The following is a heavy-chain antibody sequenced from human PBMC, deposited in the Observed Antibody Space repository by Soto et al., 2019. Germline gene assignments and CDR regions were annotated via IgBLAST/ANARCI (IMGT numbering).Heavy chain of an antibody. CDR2: IYSGGST. Sequence: ESGGGLVQPGGSLRLSCAASGFTVSSNYMSWVRQAPGKGLEWVSVIYSGGSTYYADSVKGRFTISRDNSKNTLYLQMNSLRAEDTAVYYCARENVAGYFDYWGQGTLVTVSS. CDR3: ARENVAGYFDY. V-gene: IGHV3-66*01. J-gene: IGHJ4*02. CDR1: GFTVSSNY. D-gene: IGHD6-19*01.